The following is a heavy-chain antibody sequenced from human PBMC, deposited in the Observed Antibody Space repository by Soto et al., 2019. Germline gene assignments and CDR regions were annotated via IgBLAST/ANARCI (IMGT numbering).Heavy chain of an antibody. D-gene: IGHD3-10*01. CDR2: ISRYSSDI. CDR1: GFAFYYYN. J-gene: IGHJ4*02. V-gene: IGHV3-21*01. CDR3: ARVGAWFGEFDYFDY. Sequence: GGSLRLSCAASGFAFYYYNMNWVRQAPGKGLEWVSSISRYSSDIYYADSGRGRFTISRDNARSSLFLQMDSLRAEDTAVYYCARVGAWFGEFDYFDYWGQGTPVTVSS.